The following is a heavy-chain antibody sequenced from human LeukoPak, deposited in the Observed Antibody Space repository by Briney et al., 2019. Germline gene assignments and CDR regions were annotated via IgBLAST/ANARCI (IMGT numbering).Heavy chain of an antibody. J-gene: IGHJ6*03. V-gene: IGHV4-4*07. CDR3: AREGEEWEPYPFGPLPPVYYYMDV. CDR2: IYTSGST. Sequence: SETLSLTCTVSGGSISSYYWSWIRQPAGKGLEWIGRIYTSGSTNYNPSLKSRVTISVDKSKNQFSLKLSSVTAAGTAVYYCAREGEEWEPYPFGPLPPVYYYMDVSGKGTTVTVSS. CDR1: GGSISSYY. D-gene: IGHD1-26*01.